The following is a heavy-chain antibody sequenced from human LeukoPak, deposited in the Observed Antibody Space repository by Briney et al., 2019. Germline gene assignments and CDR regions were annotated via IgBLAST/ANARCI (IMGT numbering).Heavy chain of an antibody. CDR2: IRYDGSNK. CDR1: GFTFSSYG. Sequence: GGSLRLSGAASGFTFSSYGMHWVRQAPGKGLEWVAFIRYDGSNKYYADSVKGRFTISRDNSKNTLYLQMNSLRAEDTAVYYCAKAGGDIIVVVPAARIIDYWGQGTLVTVSS. V-gene: IGHV3-30*02. CDR3: AKAGGDIIVVVPAARIIDY. D-gene: IGHD2-2*01. J-gene: IGHJ4*02.